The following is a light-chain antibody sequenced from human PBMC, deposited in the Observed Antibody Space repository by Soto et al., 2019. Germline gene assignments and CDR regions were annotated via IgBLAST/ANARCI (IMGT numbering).Light chain of an antibody. CDR1: QSVSSN. J-gene: IGKJ1*01. CDR2: GAT. Sequence: EIVLTQSPGTLCLSPGERATLSCRASQSVSSNLAWYQQTPGQAPRLLIYGATNRATGIPDRFSGSGSGTDFTLTISRLEPEDFAVYYCQQYGSSLWTFGQGTKVDIK. V-gene: IGKV3-20*01. CDR3: QQYGSSLWT.